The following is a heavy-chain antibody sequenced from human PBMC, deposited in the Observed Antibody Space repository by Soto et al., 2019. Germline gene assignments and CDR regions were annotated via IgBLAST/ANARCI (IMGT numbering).Heavy chain of an antibody. V-gene: IGHV4-31*11. J-gene: IGHJ4*02. Sequence: SETLSLTCAASGGSISSGDYYWSWIRQPPGKGLEWIGYIYYSGSTYYNPSLKSRVTISVDTSKNQFSLKLSSVTAADTAVYYCARVPRYCTNCVCYTASDYWGQGTLVTVSS. CDR2: IYYSGST. CDR1: GGSISSGDYY. CDR3: ARVPRYCTNCVCYTASDY. D-gene: IGHD2-8*01.